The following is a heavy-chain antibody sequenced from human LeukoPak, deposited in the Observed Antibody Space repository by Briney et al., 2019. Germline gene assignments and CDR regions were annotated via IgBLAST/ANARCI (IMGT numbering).Heavy chain of an antibody. D-gene: IGHD6-13*01. CDR1: GFTFSSYG. CDR3: AKDLHSGIAAAGTLDY. CDR2: IRYDGSNK. J-gene: IGHJ4*02. V-gene: IGHV3-30*02. Sequence: GGSLRLSCAASGFTFSSYGMHWVRQAPGKGLEWVAFIRYDGSNKYYADSVKGRFTISRDNSKNTLYLQMNSLRAEDTAVYYCAKDLHSGIAAAGTLDYWGQGTLVTVSS.